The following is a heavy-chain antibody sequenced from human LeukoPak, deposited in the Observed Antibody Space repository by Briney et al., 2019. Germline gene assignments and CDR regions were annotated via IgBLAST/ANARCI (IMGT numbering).Heavy chain of an antibody. J-gene: IGHJ4*02. D-gene: IGHD5-12*01. CDR2: INHSGST. CDR3: ARDYSGYDSY. V-gene: IGHV4-34*01. CDR1: GGSFGGNY. Sequence: SETLSLTCAVYGGSFGGNYWSWIRQPPGKGLEWIGEINHSGSTNYNPSLKSRVTLSVDTSKNQFSLRLNSVTAADTAVYYCARDYSGYDSYWGQGTLVTVSS.